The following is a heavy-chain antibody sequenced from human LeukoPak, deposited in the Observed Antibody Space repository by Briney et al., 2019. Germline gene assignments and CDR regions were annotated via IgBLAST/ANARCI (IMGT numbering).Heavy chain of an antibody. J-gene: IGHJ6*03. CDR1: EFTFNNYA. CDR2: ITTSSTYT. D-gene: IGHD1-26*01. Sequence: GGSLRLSCVASEFTFNNYAMDWVRQTPGKGLEWISSITTSSTYTFYADSVKGRFTISRDNARNSLYLQMNSLRVEDTAVYYCARDPYSGTYGNTYYYYMDVWGKGTTVTISS. CDR3: ARDPYSGTYGNTYYYYMDV. V-gene: IGHV3-21*01.